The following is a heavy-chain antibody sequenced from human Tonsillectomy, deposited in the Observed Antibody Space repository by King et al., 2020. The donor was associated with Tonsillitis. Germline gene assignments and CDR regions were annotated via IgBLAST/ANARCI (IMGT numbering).Heavy chain of an antibody. J-gene: IGHJ5*02. CDR3: ARASVAGTWFDP. Sequence: VQLQESGPGLVKPSETLSLTCTVSGGSISSYYWSWIRQPPGKGLEWIGYIYYSGSTNYNPSLKSRVTISVDTSKNQFSLKLSSVTAADTAVYYCARASVAGTWFDPWGQGTLVTVSS. CDR1: GGSISSYY. V-gene: IGHV4-59*01. CDR2: IYYSGST. D-gene: IGHD6-19*01.